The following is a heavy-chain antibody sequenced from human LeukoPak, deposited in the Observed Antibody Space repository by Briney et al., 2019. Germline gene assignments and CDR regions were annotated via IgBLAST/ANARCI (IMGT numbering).Heavy chain of an antibody. CDR2: TYHSGST. D-gene: IGHD5-18*01. Sequence: SETLSLTCTVSGYSISSGYHWGWIRQTPGKGLEWIGSTYHSGSTYYNPSLKSRVTTSVDTSKNQFSLKLSSVTAADTAVYYCARQSGYSYGYVGYWGQGALVTVSS. CDR1: GYSISSGYH. V-gene: IGHV4-38-2*02. CDR3: ARQSGYSYGYVGY. J-gene: IGHJ4*02.